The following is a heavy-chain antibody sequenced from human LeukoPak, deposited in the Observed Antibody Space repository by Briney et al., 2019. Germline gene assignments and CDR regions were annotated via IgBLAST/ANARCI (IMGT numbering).Heavy chain of an antibody. CDR1: GFTFSRYA. D-gene: IGHD1-7*01. J-gene: IGHJ4*02. CDR3: ARGALNYRPLCDY. CDR2: ISYDGSNK. Sequence: PGGSLRLSCAASGFTFSRYAMHWVRQAPGKGLEWVAVISYDGSNKYYADSVKGRFTISRDNSKNTLYLQMNSLRAEDTAVYYCARGALNYRPLCDYWGQGTLVTVSS. V-gene: IGHV3-30*04.